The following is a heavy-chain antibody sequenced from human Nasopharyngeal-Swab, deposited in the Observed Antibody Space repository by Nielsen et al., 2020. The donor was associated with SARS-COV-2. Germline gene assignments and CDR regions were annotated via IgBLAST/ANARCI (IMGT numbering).Heavy chain of an antibody. Sequence: GGSLRLSCAASGFTFSSYWMHWVRQAPGKGLVWVSRINSDGSSTSYADSLKGRFTISRDNAKNSLYLQLNSLRAEDTAVYYCARDPLSSWQAIGNWYFDLWGRGTLVTVSS. J-gene: IGHJ2*01. CDR3: ARDPLSSWQAIGNWYFDL. V-gene: IGHV3-74*01. CDR2: INSDGSST. CDR1: GFTFSSYW. D-gene: IGHD6-13*01.